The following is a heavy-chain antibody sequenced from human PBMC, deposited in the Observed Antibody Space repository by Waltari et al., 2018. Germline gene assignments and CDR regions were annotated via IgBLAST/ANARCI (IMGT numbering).Heavy chain of an antibody. CDR2: IYNHKIT. Sequence: QVQLQESGPGLVEPSQTLSLACTVSGGSSSSGDYYWSWIRQHPGKGLEWIGHIYNHKITFHNPALKSRVTISVATSKNQFSLKLTSVTAADTAVYYCARGTRGSTSCYFDYWGQGTLVTVSS. J-gene: IGHJ4*02. V-gene: IGHV4-31*03. CDR1: GGSSSSGDYY. D-gene: IGHD2-2*01. CDR3: ARGTRGSTSCYFDY.